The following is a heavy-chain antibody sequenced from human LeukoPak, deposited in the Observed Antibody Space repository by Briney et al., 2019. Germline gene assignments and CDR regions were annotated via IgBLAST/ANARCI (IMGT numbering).Heavy chain of an antibody. D-gene: IGHD2-2*01. Sequence: SETLSLTCTVSGGSISSSSYYWGWIRQPPGKGLEWIGSIYYSGSTNYNPSLKSRVTISVDTSKNQFSLKLSSVTAADTAVYYCARSGNIVVVPAAIHGMDVWGQGTTVTVSS. CDR2: IYYSGST. J-gene: IGHJ6*02. CDR3: ARSGNIVVVPAAIHGMDV. CDR1: GGSISSSSYY. V-gene: IGHV4-39*07.